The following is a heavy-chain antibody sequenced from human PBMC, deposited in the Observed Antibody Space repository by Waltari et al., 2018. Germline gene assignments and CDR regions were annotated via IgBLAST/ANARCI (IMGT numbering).Heavy chain of an antibody. Sequence: EVQLVESGGGLVKPGGSLRLSCAASGFTFSSYNMNWVRQAPGKGLEWVSSISSKSSYIYYADSVKGRCTISRDNAKNSLYLQMNSLRAEDTAVYYCATENYYDSSGRVMDVWGQGTTVTISS. CDR2: ISSKSSYI. CDR3: ATENYYDSSGRVMDV. J-gene: IGHJ6*02. V-gene: IGHV3-21*01. CDR1: GFTFSSYN. D-gene: IGHD3-22*01.